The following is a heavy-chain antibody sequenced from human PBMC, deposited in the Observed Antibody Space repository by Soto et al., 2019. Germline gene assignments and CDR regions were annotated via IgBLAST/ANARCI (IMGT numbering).Heavy chain of an antibody. V-gene: IGHV1-2*02. J-gene: IGHJ4*02. CDR1: GYIFTAYS. CDR3: ARDETSRDGYNFSY. Sequence: GASVKVSCKASGYIFTAYSMHWVRQAPGQGLEWVGWFNPNSGDTIYAQKFQGRVTLTGDTSKNQFSLKLSSVTAADTAVYYCARDETSRDGYNFSYWGQGTLVTVSS. CDR2: FNPNSGDT. D-gene: IGHD5-12*01.